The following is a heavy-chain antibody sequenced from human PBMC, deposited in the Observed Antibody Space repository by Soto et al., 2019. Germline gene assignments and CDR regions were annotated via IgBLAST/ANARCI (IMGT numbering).Heavy chain of an antibody. D-gene: IGHD3-10*01. J-gene: IGHJ6*02. CDR1: GYTFTSYG. Sequence: QVQLVQSGAEVKKPGASVKVSCKASGYTFTSYGISWVRQAPGQGLEWMGWISAYNGNTNYAQKLQGRVTMTTDTSTSTAYMELRSLRSDDTAVYYCAIILPDGSEQHYCYCGMDVWGQGTTVTVSS. V-gene: IGHV1-18*01. CDR2: ISAYNGNT. CDR3: AIILPDGSEQHYCYCGMDV.